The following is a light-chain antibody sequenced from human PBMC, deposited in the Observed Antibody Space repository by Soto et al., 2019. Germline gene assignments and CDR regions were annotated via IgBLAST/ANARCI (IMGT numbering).Light chain of an antibody. CDR3: QHYNSYSEA. J-gene: IGKJ1*01. CDR2: AAS. Sequence: DIQLTQSPSFLSASVGDRVTITCRASQDISDYLAWYQQRPGKAPRLLIYAASTLQSGVPSRFSGSGSGTEFTLTISSLQPDDFATYYCQHYNSYSEAFGQGSKV. V-gene: IGKV1-9*01. CDR1: QDISDY.